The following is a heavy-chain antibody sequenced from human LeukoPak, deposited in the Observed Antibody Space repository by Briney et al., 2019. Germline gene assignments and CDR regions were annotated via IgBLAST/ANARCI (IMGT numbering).Heavy chain of an antibody. CDR3: ARDDYYYDSSGLN. D-gene: IGHD3-22*01. CDR1: GFTFSNYW. CDR2: IKQDANEK. J-gene: IGHJ4*02. Sequence: GGSLRLSCVASGFTFSNYWMSWVRQAPGKGLEWVANIKQDANEKNYVDSVKGRFTISRDNPKNSLYLQMSSLRAGDTAVYYCARDDYYYDSSGLNWGQGTLVTVSS. V-gene: IGHV3-7*01.